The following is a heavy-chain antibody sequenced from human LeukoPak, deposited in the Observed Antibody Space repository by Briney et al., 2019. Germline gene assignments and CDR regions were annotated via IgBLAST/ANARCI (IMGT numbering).Heavy chain of an antibody. D-gene: IGHD6-13*01. CDR1: GYTFTSYD. CDR3: ARRKAAAGPENAFDI. Sequence: ASVKVSCKASGYTFTSYDINWVRQATGQGLEWMGWMNPNSANTGYAQNFQGRVTMTRNTSISTAYMELSSLRSDDTAVYYCARRKAAAGPENAFDIWGQGTMVTVSS. CDR2: MNPNSANT. V-gene: IGHV1-8*01. J-gene: IGHJ3*02.